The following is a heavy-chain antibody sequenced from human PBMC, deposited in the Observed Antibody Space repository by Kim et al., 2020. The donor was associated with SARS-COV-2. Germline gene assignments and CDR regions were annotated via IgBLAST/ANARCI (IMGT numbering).Heavy chain of an antibody. D-gene: IGHD2-8*01. Sequence: GGSLRLSCAASGFTFSRYTMSWVRQVAGKGLEWVSGIGDSGDATFYTDSVKGRFAISRDNSKNTLYLQMDSLRVEDTAVYYCANNGRVVDYWGQGTLVTVSS. CDR3: ANNGRVVDY. CDR2: IGDSGDAT. CDR1: GFTFSRYT. V-gene: IGHV3-23*01. J-gene: IGHJ4*02.